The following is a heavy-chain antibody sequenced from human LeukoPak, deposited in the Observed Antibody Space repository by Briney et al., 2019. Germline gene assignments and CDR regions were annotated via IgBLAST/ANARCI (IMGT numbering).Heavy chain of an antibody. CDR1: GFTFSTHG. J-gene: IGHJ3*02. V-gene: IGHV3-30*02. CDR2: IRYDGINK. Sequence: PGGSLRLSCAASGFTFSTHGMHWVRQAPGKGLEWVAFIRYDGINKYYADSVKGRFTISRDNSKNTLYLQMNSLRAEDTAVYYCASAIVVVTSDAFDIWGQGTMVTVSS. CDR3: ASAIVVVTSDAFDI. D-gene: IGHD2-21*02.